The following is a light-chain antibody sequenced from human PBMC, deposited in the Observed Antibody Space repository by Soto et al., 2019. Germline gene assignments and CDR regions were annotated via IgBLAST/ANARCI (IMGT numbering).Light chain of an antibody. CDR3: QQYGSSPPWT. CDR2: GAS. Sequence: EIVFTQSPGSLSFSPGERATLSFRASQSVSSSYLAWYQQKPGQAPRLLIYGASSRATGIPDRFSGSGSGTDFTLTISRLEPEDFAVYYCQQYGSSPPWTFGQGTKVDI. J-gene: IGKJ1*01. V-gene: IGKV3-20*01. CDR1: QSVSSSY.